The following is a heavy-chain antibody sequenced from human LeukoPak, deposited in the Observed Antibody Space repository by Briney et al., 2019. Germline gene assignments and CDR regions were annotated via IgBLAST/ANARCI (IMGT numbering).Heavy chain of an antibody. Sequence: ASVKVSCKASGYTFTSYYMHWVRQAPGQGLEWMGIINPSGASTSYAQKFQGRVTMTRDTSTSTVYMELSSLRSEDTAVYYCARDLLEYVEMATISSYGYWGQGTLVTVSS. J-gene: IGHJ4*02. CDR3: ARDLLEYVEMATISSYGY. D-gene: IGHD5-24*01. CDR1: GYTFTSYY. V-gene: IGHV1-46*01. CDR2: INPSGAST.